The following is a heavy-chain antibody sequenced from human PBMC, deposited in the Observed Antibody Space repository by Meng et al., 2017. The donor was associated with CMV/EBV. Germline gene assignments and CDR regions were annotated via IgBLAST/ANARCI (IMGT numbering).Heavy chain of an antibody. CDR2: IKDTGTT. CDR1: GGSFSGYS. Sequence: SEHLSLSCAVYGGSFSGYSWTWIRQSLAKGLEWIGNIKDTGTTNYNPSLKSRVSILVDTSKNQFSLKLKSVTGADTAIYYCARGAPGYWGQGTLVTVSS. CDR3: ARGAPGY. V-gene: IGHV4-34*01. J-gene: IGHJ4*02.